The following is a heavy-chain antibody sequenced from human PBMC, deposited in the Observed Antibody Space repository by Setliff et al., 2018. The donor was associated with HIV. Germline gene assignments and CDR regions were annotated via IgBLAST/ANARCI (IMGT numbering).Heavy chain of an antibody. CDR2: IVPILDIA. J-gene: IGHJ4*02. Sequence: GASVKVSCKASGDSFSSYGISWVRQAPGQGLEWMGGIVPILDIAKYAQKFEGRLTITADESTTTAYMELSSLRSEDTAVYFCARESRGTYRGDFDYWGQGTLVTVSS. CDR1: GDSFSSYG. CDR3: ARESRGTYRGDFDY. V-gene: IGHV1-69*10. D-gene: IGHD3-16*01.